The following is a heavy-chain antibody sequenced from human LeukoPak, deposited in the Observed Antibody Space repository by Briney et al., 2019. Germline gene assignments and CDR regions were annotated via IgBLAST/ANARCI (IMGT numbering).Heavy chain of an antibody. J-gene: IGHJ5*02. Sequence: SETLSLTCAVYGGSFSGYYWSWIRQPPGNGLEWIGEINHSGSTNYNPSLKSRVTISVDTSKNQFSLKLSSVTAADTAVYYCARGVGRFTMVRGVNNGFDPWGQGTLVTVSS. D-gene: IGHD3-10*01. CDR1: GGSFSGYY. CDR3: ARGVGRFTMVRGVNNGFDP. CDR2: INHSGST. V-gene: IGHV4-34*01.